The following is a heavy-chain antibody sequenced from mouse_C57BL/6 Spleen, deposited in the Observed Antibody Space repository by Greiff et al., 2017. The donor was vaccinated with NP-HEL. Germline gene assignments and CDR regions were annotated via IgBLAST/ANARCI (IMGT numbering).Heavy chain of an antibody. D-gene: IGHD2-2*01. CDR1: GFNIKDYY. J-gene: IGHJ3*01. CDR3: ALGIYGYDGFAY. Sequence: EVQLQQSGAELVKPGASVKLSCTASGFNIKDYYMHWVKQRTEQGLEWIGRIDPEDGATKYAPKFQGKATITADTSSNTAYLQLSSLTSEDTAVYYCALGIYGYDGFAYWGQGTLVTVSA. CDR2: IDPEDGAT. V-gene: IGHV14-2*01.